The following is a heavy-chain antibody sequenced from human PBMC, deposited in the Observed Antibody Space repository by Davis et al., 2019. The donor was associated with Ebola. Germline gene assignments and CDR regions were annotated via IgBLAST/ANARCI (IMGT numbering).Heavy chain of an antibody. CDR3: AKSRISGVGTRSFSTFDY. V-gene: IGHV3-23*01. Sequence: PGGSLRLSCAASGFTFSNYGMTWVRQAPGKGLEWVSVISGSGGSTYYADSVRGRFTISRDSSKDTLYLQMSSLRVEDTAVYYCAKSRISGVGTRSFSTFDYWGQGTLVTVSS. D-gene: IGHD6-13*01. CDR2: ISGSGGST. CDR1: GFTFSNYG. J-gene: IGHJ4*02.